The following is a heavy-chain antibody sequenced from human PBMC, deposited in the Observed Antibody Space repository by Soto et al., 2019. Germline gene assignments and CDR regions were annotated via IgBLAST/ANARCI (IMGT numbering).Heavy chain of an antibody. J-gene: IGHJ4*02. Sequence: PSETLSLTCTVSGDSIHSETHYWTWIRQHPGKGLEWIGHVYYSGGSFYYSGGSDANLSLRSRITISGHTSNNQFSLNLKSVTAADTAMYYCARDRARMGHFDNWGRGTLVTGS. D-gene: IGHD3-16*01. CDR1: GDSIHSETHY. CDR2: VYYSGGS. CDR3: ARDRARMGHFDN. V-gene: IGHV4-31*03.